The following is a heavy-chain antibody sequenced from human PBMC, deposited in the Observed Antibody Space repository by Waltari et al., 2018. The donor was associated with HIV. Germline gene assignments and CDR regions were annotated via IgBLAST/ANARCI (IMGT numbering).Heavy chain of an antibody. V-gene: IGHV5-51*01. CDR2: IYPADSET. J-gene: IGHJ4*02. CDR3: ARHHPEPRRSYYASGYYDV. Sequence: EVHLVQSGAELKKPGESLRISCQGSGYSFKNYWIGWVRQMPGKGPEWMGNIYPADSETRYSPAFEGRITISVDKSINTVFLQWNSLKASDTARYFCARHHPEPRRSYYASGYYDVWGQGTLVTVSS. D-gene: IGHD3-3*01. CDR1: GYSFKNYW.